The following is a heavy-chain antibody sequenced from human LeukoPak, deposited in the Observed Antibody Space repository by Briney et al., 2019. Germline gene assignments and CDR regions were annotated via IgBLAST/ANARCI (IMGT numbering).Heavy chain of an antibody. J-gene: IGHJ4*02. V-gene: IGHV1-46*01. CDR1: GYTFTSYY. CDR3: ATLGDISGYYLRDY. D-gene: IGHD3-22*01. Sequence: ASVKVSCKASGYTFTSYYMHWVRQAPGQGLEWMGIINPSGGSTSYAQKFQGRVTITADKSTSTAYMELSSLRSEDTAIYYCATLGDISGYYLRDYWGQGTLVTVSS. CDR2: INPSGGST.